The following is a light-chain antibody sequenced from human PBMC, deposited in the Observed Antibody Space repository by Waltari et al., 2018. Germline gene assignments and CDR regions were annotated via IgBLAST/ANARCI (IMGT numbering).Light chain of an antibody. CDR1: QSVLFTPTNKNY. CDR3: QQYQSFPWT. V-gene: IGKV4-1*01. J-gene: IGKJ1*01. Sequence: DIVMTQSPDSLAVSLGERATINCKSSQSVLFTPTNKNYLAWYQQKPPQPPKLLIYWASTRESGVPDRFSGSVSGTDFTLTISSLQAEDVAVYYCQQYQSFPWTFGQGTKVEIK. CDR2: WAS.